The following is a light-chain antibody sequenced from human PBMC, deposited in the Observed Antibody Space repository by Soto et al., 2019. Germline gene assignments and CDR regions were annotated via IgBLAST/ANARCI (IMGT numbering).Light chain of an antibody. J-gene: IGLJ1*01. V-gene: IGLV2-14*01. CDR3: SSYTSSSPYV. Sequence: QSVLTQPASVSGSPGQSITISCTGTSSDVGAYNYVSWYQQYPGKVPKLMIYEVSERPSGVPDRFSGSKSGNTASLTISGLQAEDEADYYCSSYTSSSPYVFGTGTKVTVL. CDR1: SSDVGAYNY. CDR2: EVS.